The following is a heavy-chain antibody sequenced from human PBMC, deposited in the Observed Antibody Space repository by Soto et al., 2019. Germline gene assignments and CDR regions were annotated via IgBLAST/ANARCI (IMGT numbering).Heavy chain of an antibody. V-gene: IGHV3-23*01. J-gene: IGHJ4*02. CDR3: AKTYTGG. Sequence: LQSGGGIAQPGGSLRLSCTASGFNLMDQALSWVRQAPGGGLEWVSGISGMEDRTNYADFVKGRFFISKDRAKNTLNLQMNGLRDDDTAVYYCAKTYTGGWGQGTQVTVSS. CDR1: GFNLMDQA. CDR2: ISGMEDRT. D-gene: IGHD3-10*01.